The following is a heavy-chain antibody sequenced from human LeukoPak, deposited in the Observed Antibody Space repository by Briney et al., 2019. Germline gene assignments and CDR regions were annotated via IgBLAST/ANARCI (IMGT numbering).Heavy chain of an antibody. V-gene: IGHV3-48*03. CDR2: ISSSGSTS. CDR1: GFSFSSYE. J-gene: IGHJ4*02. CDR3: ARVDIVPAAMFLDY. Sequence: PGGSLRLSCAVSGFSFSSYEMNWVRQAPGKGLEWISYISSSGSTSYYADPVKGRFTISRDNAKNSLYLQMNSLRAEDTAVYYCARVDIVPAAMFLDYWAREPWSPSPQ. D-gene: IGHD2-2*01.